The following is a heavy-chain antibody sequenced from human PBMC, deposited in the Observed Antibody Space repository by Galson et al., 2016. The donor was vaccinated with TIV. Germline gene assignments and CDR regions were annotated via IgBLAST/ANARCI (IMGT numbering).Heavy chain of an antibody. D-gene: IGHD2/OR15-2a*01. CDR2: IYWDDDK. J-gene: IGHJ4*02. CDR3: VHTPTTYFYAYFDS. V-gene: IGHV2-5*02. Sequence: PALVKPTQTLTLTCTFSGFSFTNGGVGVGWIRQPPGKALEWLAMIYWDDDKRYSPSVESRLTITKDTSKNQVVLTMTNVSPVDTGTYSCVHTPTTYFYAYFDSWGQGTLVTV. CDR1: GFSFTNGGVG.